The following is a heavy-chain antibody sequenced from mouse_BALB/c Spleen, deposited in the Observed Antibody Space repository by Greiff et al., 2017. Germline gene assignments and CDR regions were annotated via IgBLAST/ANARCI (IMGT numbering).Heavy chain of an antibody. CDR2: IDPSDSET. V-gene: IGHV1-69*02. CDR3: ARSGFAY. J-gene: IGHJ3*01. CDR1: GYTFTSYW. Sequence: QVQLQQSGAELVKPGAPVKLSCKASGYTFTSYWMNWVKQRPGRGLEWIGRIDPSDSETHYNQKFKDKATLTVDKSSSKAYIQLSSLTSEDSAVYYCARSGFAYWGQGTLVTVSA.